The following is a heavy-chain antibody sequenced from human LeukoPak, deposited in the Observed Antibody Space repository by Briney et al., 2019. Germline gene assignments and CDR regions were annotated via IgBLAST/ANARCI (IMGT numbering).Heavy chain of an antibody. CDR2: ISFDGSHK. CDR3: AKGTAVDRQYFEN. Sequence: PGRSLRLSCAASRFTFSACGMHWDRQAPGKGLEWVAAISFDGSHKYYADSVKGRFTISRDNSMNTLYLQMNNLRAEDTAVYYCAKGTAVDRQYFENWGQGTLVTVPS. V-gene: IGHV3-30*18. J-gene: IGHJ4*02. D-gene: IGHD1-1*01. CDR1: RFTFSACG.